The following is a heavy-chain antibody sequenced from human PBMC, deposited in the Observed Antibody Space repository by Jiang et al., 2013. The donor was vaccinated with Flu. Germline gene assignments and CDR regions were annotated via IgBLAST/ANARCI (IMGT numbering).Heavy chain of an antibody. CDR3: ARVDISYYFGIDY. D-gene: IGHD3/OR15-3a*01. J-gene: IGHJ4*02. CDR2: INPNGGGT. V-gene: IGHV1-46*01. CDR1: GYPFSSFY. Sequence: GAEVKKPGTSVKVSCKTSGYPFSSFYIHWVRQAPGQGLEWMGTINPNGGGTTYSQKFQGRVTMTGDTSTSTLYMELTSLRSEDTAVYFCARVDISYYFGIDYWGQGTLVTVPS.